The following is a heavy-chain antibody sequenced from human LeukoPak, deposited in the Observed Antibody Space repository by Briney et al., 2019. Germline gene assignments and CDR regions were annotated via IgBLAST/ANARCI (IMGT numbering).Heavy chain of an antibody. CDR3: ARENWVPPYYYFGMDV. CDR1: GFTFSSYS. Sequence: GGSLRLSCAASGFTFSSYSMNWVRQAPGKGLEWVSYISSSSSTIYYADSVKGRFTISRDNAKNSLYLQMNSLRAEDTAVYYCARENWVPPYYYFGMDVWGPGTTVTVPS. CDR2: ISSSSSTI. D-gene: IGHD7-27*01. V-gene: IGHV3-48*01. J-gene: IGHJ6*02.